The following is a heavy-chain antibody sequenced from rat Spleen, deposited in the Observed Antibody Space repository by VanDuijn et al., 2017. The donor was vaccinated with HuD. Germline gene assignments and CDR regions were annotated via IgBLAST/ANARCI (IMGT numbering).Heavy chain of an antibody. D-gene: IGHD1-7*01. CDR1: GFTFSNYD. CDR2: ISYDGSST. V-gene: IGHV5-7*01. J-gene: IGHJ3*01. CDR3: ARPSYGYPFAY. Sequence: EVQLVESGGGLVQPGRSMKLSCAASGFTFSNYDMAWVRQAPTKGLEWVASISYDGSSTYYRDSVKGRFTISRANGKSTLYLQMDSLRSEDTATYYCARPSYGYPFAYWGQGTLVAVSS.